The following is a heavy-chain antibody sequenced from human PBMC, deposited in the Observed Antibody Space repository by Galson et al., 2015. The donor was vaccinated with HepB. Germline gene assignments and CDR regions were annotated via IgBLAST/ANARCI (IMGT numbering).Heavy chain of an antibody. D-gene: IGHD2-21*01. CDR1: GFTFSNYG. Sequence: SLRLSCAASGFTFSNYGMHWVRQAPGKGLEWVAVISHAGSSKYYADSVKGRFTISRDNSRDTLDLQMDSLGPEDTAIYYCVKACRGGGNCFYLQSWGQGTLVTVSS. J-gene: IGHJ4*02. V-gene: IGHV3-30*18. CDR3: VKACRGGGNCFYLQS. CDR2: ISHAGSSK.